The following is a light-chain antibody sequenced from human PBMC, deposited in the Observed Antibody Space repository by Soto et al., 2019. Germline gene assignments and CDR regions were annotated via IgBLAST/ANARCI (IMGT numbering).Light chain of an antibody. J-gene: IGLJ2*01. CDR3: SSYTSSSLVV. V-gene: IGLV2-14*01. Sequence: QSALSQPASGSGSPGQSITISCTGTSSDVGGYNYVSWYQQHPGKAPKLMIYDVSNRPSGVSNRFSGSKSGNTASLTISGLQAEDEADYYCSSYTSSSLVVFGGGTKLTVL. CDR2: DVS. CDR1: SSDVGGYNY.